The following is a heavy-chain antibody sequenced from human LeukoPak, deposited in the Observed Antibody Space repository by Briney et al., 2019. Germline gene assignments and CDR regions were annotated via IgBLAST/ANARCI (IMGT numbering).Heavy chain of an antibody. V-gene: IGHV3-23*01. CDR3: ASDLRGSAWSVDY. CDR1: GFTFRNYA. D-gene: IGHD6-13*01. J-gene: IGHJ4*02. CDR2: ISDSGRST. Sequence: GGSLRLSCAASGFTFRNYAMSWVRQAPGKGLEWVSVISDSGRSTYYAYSVKGRVTISRDNSKNTLYLQMNSLRAEDTVVYFFASDLRGSAWSVDYWGPGTLVSVSS.